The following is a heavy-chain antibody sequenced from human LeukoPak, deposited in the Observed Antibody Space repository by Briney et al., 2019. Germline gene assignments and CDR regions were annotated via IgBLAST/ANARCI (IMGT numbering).Heavy chain of an antibody. D-gene: IGHD3-10*01. V-gene: IGHV1-69*04. Sequence: SVKVSCRASGGTFSSYAISWVRQAPGQGLEWMGRIIPILGIANYAQKFQGRVTITADKSTSTAYMELSSLRSEDTAVYYCARDFSSMVRGVIIFDYWGQGTLVTVSS. CDR1: GGTFSSYA. J-gene: IGHJ4*02. CDR3: ARDFSSMVRGVIIFDY. CDR2: IIPILGIA.